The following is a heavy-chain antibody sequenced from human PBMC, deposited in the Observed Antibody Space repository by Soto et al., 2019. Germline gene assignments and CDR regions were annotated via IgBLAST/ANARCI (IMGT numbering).Heavy chain of an antibody. CDR1: GFTFSSYA. Sequence: GGSLRLSCAASGFTFSSYAMHWVRQAPGKGLEWVAVISYDGSNKYYADSVKGRFTISRDNSKNTLYLQMNSLRAEDTAVYYCARGQRYSSSWYGGFDYWGQGTLVTVSS. J-gene: IGHJ4*02. V-gene: IGHV3-30-3*01. CDR3: ARGQRYSSSWYGGFDY. CDR2: ISYDGSNK. D-gene: IGHD6-13*01.